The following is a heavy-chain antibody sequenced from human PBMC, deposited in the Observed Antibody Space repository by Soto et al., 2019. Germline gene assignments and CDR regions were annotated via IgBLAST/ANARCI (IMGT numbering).Heavy chain of an antibody. V-gene: IGHV3-30*18. D-gene: IGHD3-3*01. CDR2: ISYDGSNK. J-gene: IGHJ6*02. CDR1: GFTFSSYG. CDR3: AKDVVTIFGVVRARYCYYGMDV. Sequence: PGGSLRLSCAASGFTFSSYGMHWVRQAPGKGLEWVAVISYDGSNKYYADSVKGRFTISRDNSKNTLYLQMNSLRAEDTAVYYCAKDVVTIFGVVRARYCYYGMDVWGQGTTVTVSS.